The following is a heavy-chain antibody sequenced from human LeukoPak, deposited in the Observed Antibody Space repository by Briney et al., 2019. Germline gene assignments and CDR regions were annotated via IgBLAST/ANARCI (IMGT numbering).Heavy chain of an antibody. J-gene: IGHJ4*02. CDR2: IYYSGST. CDR3: ARKQQLVRPDY. Sequence: GSLRLSCAASGFIFSDYYMNWIRQPPGKGLEWIGSIYYSGSTYYNPSLKSRVTISVDTSKNQFSLKLSSVTAADTAVYYCARKQQLVRPDYWGQGTLVTVSS. D-gene: IGHD6-13*01. CDR1: GFIFSDYY. V-gene: IGHV4-38-2*01.